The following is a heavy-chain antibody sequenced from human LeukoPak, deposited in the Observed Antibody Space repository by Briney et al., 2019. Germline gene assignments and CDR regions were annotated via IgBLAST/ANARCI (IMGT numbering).Heavy chain of an antibody. J-gene: IGHJ5*02. D-gene: IGHD2-2*02. CDR1: VGTFSSYA. CDR3: ARDCSSTSCYITFDP. CDR2: IIPIFGIA. Sequence: ASVKVSCKASVGTFSSYAISWVRQAPGQGLEWMGRIIPIFGIANYAQKFQGRVTITADKSTSTAYMELSSLRSEDTAVYYCARDCSSTSCYITFDPWGQGTLVTVSS. V-gene: IGHV1-69*04.